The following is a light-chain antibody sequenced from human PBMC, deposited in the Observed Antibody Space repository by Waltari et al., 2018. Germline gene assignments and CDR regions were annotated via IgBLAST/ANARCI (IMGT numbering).Light chain of an antibody. V-gene: IGKV1-39*01. CDR3: QQSYRPLT. Sequence: DIHMTQSPSSLSASVGDRVTITCRASQSISTYLNWYLQKPGKAPNLLIYAASSLQSGVPSRFSGSGSGTDFTLTISSLQHEDFATYYCQQSYRPLTFGGGTKVEIK. CDR1: QSISTY. CDR2: AAS. J-gene: IGKJ4*01.